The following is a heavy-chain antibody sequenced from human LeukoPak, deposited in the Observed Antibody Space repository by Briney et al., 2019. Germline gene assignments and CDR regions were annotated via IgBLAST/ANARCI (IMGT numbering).Heavy chain of an antibody. CDR2: INPNSGGT. Sequence: ASVKVSCKASGYTFTGYYMHWVRQAPGQGLEWMGWINPNSGGTNYAQKFQGGVTMTRDTSISTAYMELSRLRSDDTAVYYCARDLVDIVATTYIAFDYWGQGTLVTVSP. CDR1: GYTFTGYY. D-gene: IGHD5-12*01. V-gene: IGHV1-2*02. CDR3: ARDLVDIVATTYIAFDY. J-gene: IGHJ4*02.